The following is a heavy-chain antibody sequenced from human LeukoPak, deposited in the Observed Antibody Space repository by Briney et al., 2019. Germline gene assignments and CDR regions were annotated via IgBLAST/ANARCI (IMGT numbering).Heavy chain of an antibody. D-gene: IGHD3-10*01. Sequence: PGGSLRLSCAASGFTFSSYSMNWVRQAPGKGLEWVSSISSSSSYIYYADSVKGRFTISRDNAKNSLYLQMNSLRAEDTAVYYCARDGSGSYYEPHDYWGQGTLVTVSS. CDR1: GFTFSSYS. V-gene: IGHV3-21*01. J-gene: IGHJ4*02. CDR2: ISSSSSYI. CDR3: ARDGSGSYYEPHDY.